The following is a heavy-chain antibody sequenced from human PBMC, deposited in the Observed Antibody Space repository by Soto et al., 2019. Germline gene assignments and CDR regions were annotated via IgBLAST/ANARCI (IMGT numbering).Heavy chain of an antibody. D-gene: IGHD6-6*01. CDR1: GYSFTSYW. CDR2: IYPGDSDT. J-gene: IGHJ6*02. V-gene: IGHV5-51*01. Sequence: PGESLKISCKGSGYSFTSYWIGWVRQMPGKGLEWMGIIYPGDSDTRYSPSFQGQVTISADKSISTAYLQWSSLKASDTAMYYCATLVGGEYSSSSDGGYYYYGMDVWGQGTTVTVSS. CDR3: ATLVGGEYSSSSDGGYYYYGMDV.